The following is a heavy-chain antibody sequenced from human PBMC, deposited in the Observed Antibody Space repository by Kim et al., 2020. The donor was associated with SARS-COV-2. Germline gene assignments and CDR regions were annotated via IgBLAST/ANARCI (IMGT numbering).Heavy chain of an antibody. CDR3: AREYQLLYRAFDY. CDR1: GDSISSNY. D-gene: IGHD2-2*02. CDR2: IYSSGST. J-gene: IGHJ4*02. V-gene: IGHV4-4*07. Sequence: SETLSLTCTVSGDSISSNYWSWIRQPAGKGLEWIGRIYSSGSTNYNPSLKSRVTMSIDTSKNQFSLYLTSVTAADTAVYYCAREYQLLYRAFDYWGQGTLVTVSS.